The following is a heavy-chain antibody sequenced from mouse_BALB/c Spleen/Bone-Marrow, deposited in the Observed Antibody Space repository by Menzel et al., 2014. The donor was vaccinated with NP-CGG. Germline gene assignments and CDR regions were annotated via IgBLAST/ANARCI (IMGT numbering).Heavy chain of an antibody. CDR3: ARDYYYGSRAMDY. Sequence: VKLQESGPGLMQPSQRLSITCTVSGFPLTRYGIHWVRQSPGKGLEWLGVIWSGGRTDYNAAFISRLSINKDNSKSQVFFKMNSLQANDTAIYYCARDYYYGSRAMDYWGQGTSVTVSS. CDR1: GFPLTRYG. D-gene: IGHD1-1*01. V-gene: IGHV2-2*02. CDR2: IWSGGRT. J-gene: IGHJ4*01.